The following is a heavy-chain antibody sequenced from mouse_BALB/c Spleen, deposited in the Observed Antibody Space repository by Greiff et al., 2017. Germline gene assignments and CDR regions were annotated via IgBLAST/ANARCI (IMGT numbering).Heavy chain of an antibody. CDR2: ISSGGSYT. Sequence: EVQGVESGGGLVKPGGSLKLSCAASGFTFSSYAMSWVRQSPEKRLEWVAEISSGGSYTYYPDTVTGRFTISRDNAKNTLYLEMSSLRSEDTAMYYGARDRVTTVVGDAMDYWGQGTSVTVSS. J-gene: IGHJ4*01. CDR3: ARDRVTTVVGDAMDY. CDR1: GFTFSSYA. D-gene: IGHD1-1*01. V-gene: IGHV5-9-4*01.